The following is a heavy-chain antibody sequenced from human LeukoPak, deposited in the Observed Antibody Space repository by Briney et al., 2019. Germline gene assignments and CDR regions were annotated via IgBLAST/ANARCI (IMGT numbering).Heavy chain of an antibody. CDR1: GFTFSSSW. CDR2: IDLSGSTL. CDR3: ARGPPLFDP. Sequence: GVLRLSCAASGFTFSSSWMSYARQAPGKGLEWVSYIDLSGSTLYYVDSVKGRFTISRDNAKNSLYLQMNSLRAEDTAVYYCARGPPLFDPWGQGTLVAVSS. J-gene: IGHJ5*02. V-gene: IGHV3-48*04.